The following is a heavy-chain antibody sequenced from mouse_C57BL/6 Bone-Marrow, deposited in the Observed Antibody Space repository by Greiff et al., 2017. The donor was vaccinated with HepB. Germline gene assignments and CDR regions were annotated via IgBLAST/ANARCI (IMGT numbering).Heavy chain of an antibody. CDR1: GFTFSSYA. D-gene: IGHD1-1*01. CDR2: ISSGGDYI. V-gene: IGHV5-9-1*02. Sequence: EVHLVESGEGLVKPGGSLKLSCAASGFTFSSYAMSWVRQTPEKRLEWVAYISSGGDYIYYADTVKGRFTISRDNARNTLYLQMSSLKSEDTAMYYCTRGSGSSSFDYWGQGTTLTVSS. CDR3: TRGSGSSSFDY. J-gene: IGHJ2*01.